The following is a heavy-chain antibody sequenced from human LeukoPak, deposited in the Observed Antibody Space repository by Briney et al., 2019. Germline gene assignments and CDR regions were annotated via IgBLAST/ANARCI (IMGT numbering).Heavy chain of an antibody. D-gene: IGHD2-8*02. CDR3: AKPRTTGLGWAQFDY. J-gene: IGHJ4*02. CDR2: FDGNGPNT. Sequence: GGSLRLSCAASGFTFSSFAMTWVRQAPGKGLEWVSGFDGNGPNTYYADSVRGRWTISRDNSRNTLYLEMNSLRPEDTAIYYCAKPRTTGLGWAQFDYWGQGSLVTVSS. V-gene: IGHV3-23*01. CDR1: GFTFSSFA.